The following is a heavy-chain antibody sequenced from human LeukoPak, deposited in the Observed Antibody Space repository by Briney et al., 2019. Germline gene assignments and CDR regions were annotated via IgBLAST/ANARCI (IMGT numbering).Heavy chain of an antibody. J-gene: IGHJ3*02. CDR1: GFTFSDYA. Sequence: GGSLRLSCAASGFTFSDYAMNWVRQAPGKGLEWVAYISTSGFTINYADSLKGRFTISRDNAKSSLHLQMNNLKAEDTAVYYCARAGCSGGTCYKTTFDMWGQGTMVTVSS. CDR2: ISTSGFTI. D-gene: IGHD2-15*01. V-gene: IGHV3-48*03. CDR3: ARAGCSGGTCYKTTFDM.